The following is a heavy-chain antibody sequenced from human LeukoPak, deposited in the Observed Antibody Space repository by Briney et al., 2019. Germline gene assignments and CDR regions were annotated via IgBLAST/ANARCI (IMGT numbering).Heavy chain of an antibody. J-gene: IGHJ5*02. CDR1: GYTFTSYY. V-gene: IGHV1-46*01. D-gene: IGHD3-22*01. CDR2: INPSGGST. CDR3: ARGILPYYYDSSGYYYNWFDP. Sequence: ASVKVSCKASGYTFTSYYMHWVRQAPGQGLEWMGIINPSGGSTSYAQKFQGRVTMTRDTSTRTVYMELSSLRSEDTAVYYCARGILPYYYDSSGYYYNWFDPWGQGTLVTVSS.